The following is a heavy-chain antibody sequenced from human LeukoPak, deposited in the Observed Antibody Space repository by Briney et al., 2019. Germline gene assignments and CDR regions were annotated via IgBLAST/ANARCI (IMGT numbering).Heavy chain of an antibody. CDR1: GFTFSSYS. Sequence: GGSLRLSCAASGFTFSSYSMNWVRQAPGKGLEWVSSISSSSSYIYYAGSVKGRFTISRDNAKNSLYLQMNSLRAEDTAVYYCARRRFLDRWGQGTLVTVSS. CDR3: ARRRFLDR. CDR2: ISSSSSYI. D-gene: IGHD3/OR15-3a*01. J-gene: IGHJ4*02. V-gene: IGHV3-21*01.